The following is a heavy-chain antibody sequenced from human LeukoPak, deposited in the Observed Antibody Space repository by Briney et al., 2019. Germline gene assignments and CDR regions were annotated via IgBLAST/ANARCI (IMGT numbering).Heavy chain of an antibody. V-gene: IGHV1-24*01. CDR3: ARVGLLTGYYFFDY. CDR1: GYTLTELS. CDR2: FDPEDGET. D-gene: IGHD3-9*01. J-gene: IGHJ4*02. Sequence: ASVKVSCKVSGYTLTELSMHWVRQAPGKGLEWMGGFDPEDGETIYAQKLQGRVTMTTDTSTSTAYMELRSLGSDETAVYYCARVGLLTGYYFFDYWGQGTLVTVSS.